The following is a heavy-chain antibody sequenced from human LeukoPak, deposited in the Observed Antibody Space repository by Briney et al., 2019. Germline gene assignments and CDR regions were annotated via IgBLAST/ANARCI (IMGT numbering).Heavy chain of an antibody. CDR1: GFTFNTYT. J-gene: IGHJ4*02. Sequence: GGSLRLSCAASGFTFNTYTMNWVRQAPGKGLEWVSSISTSSSYIYYADSVKGRFTISRGNAKNSLFLQMNSLRAEGTAVYYCARVGTSRGIVVDPFDYWGQGTLVTVSS. CDR2: ISTSSSYI. D-gene: IGHD3-22*01. CDR3: ARVGTSRGIVVDPFDY. V-gene: IGHV3-21*06.